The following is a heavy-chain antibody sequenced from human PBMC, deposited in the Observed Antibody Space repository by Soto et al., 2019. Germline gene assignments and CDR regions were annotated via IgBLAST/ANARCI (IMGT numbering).Heavy chain of an antibody. CDR1: GFTFSSYW. CDR2: IKQDGSEK. CDR3: ARAEFLEWLSYCGCFDY. D-gene: IGHD3-3*01. Sequence: EVQLVESGGGLVQPGGSLRLSCAASGFTFSSYWMSWVRQAPGKGLEWVANIKQDGSEKYYVDSVKGRFTISRDNAKNSLYLQMNSLRAEDTAVYYCARAEFLEWLSYCGCFDYWGQGTLVTVSS. V-gene: IGHV3-7*01. J-gene: IGHJ4*02.